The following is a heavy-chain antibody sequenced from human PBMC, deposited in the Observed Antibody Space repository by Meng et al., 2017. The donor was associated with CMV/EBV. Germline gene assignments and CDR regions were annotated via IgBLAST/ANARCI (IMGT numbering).Heavy chain of an antibody. CDR2: IYSSESS. Sequence: QLQSSCPRLVMPSRTRSLPCRFSGGSLSSYSWRWMREPAGKGLEWIGPIYSSESSNYNPFLKSRLTMSVDTSKNQFSLKLSSVTAADTAVHYCARDLMNCSSTSSANWFDPWGQGTLVTVSS. J-gene: IGHJ5*02. CDR1: GGSLSSYS. D-gene: IGHD2-2*01. V-gene: IGHV4-4*07. CDR3: ARDLMNCSSTSSANWFDP.